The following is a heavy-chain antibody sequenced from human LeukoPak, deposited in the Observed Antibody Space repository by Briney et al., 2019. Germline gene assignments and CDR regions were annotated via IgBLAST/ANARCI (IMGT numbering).Heavy chain of an antibody. CDR2: IYHSGST. D-gene: IGHD1-26*01. CDR3: AREDNSGSYYFDY. CDR1: GGSISSSNW. Sequence: SETLSLTCAVSGGSISSSNWWSWVRQPPGKGLEWIGEIYHSGSTYYNPSLKSRVTISVNKSKNQFSLKLSSVTAADTAVYYCAREDNSGSYYFDYWGQGTLVTVSS. J-gene: IGHJ4*02. V-gene: IGHV4-4*02.